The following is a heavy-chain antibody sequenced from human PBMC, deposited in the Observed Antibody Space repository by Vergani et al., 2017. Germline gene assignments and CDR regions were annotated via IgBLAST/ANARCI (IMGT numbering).Heavy chain of an antibody. V-gene: IGHV1-46*03. D-gene: IGHD3-9*01. CDR2: INLSGGHT. J-gene: IGHJ4*02. CDR1: GYTFSNYY. CDR3: ARGDYGILTGYRY. Sequence: QVQVVQSGAEVKKSGASVKVSCKTSGYTFSNYYMHWVRQAPGQGLEWMGIINLSGGHTNYAQKFQGRVTMTRDTSTITVYMELSSLRSEDTAIYYCARGDYGILTGYRYWGKGTLVTVSA.